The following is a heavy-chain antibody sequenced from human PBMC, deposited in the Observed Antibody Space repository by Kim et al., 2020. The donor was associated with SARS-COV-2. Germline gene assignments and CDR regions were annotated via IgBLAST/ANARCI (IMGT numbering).Heavy chain of an antibody. CDR3: ARAYVWGSYNVGFDY. CDR1: GFTFSSYA. D-gene: IGHD3-16*01. J-gene: IGHJ4*02. Sequence: GGSLRLSCAASGFTFSSYAMHWVRQAPGKGLEWVAVISYDGSNKYYADSVKGRFTISRDNSKNTLYLQMNSLRAEDTAVYYCARAYVWGSYNVGFDYWGQGTLVTVSS. CDR2: ISYDGSNK. V-gene: IGHV3-30*04.